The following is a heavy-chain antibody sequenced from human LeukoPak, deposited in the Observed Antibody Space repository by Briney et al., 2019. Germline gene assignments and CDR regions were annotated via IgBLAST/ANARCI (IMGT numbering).Heavy chain of an antibody. CDR3: ANPSGIVVITNPQS. CDR2: ISGSVGST. J-gene: IGHJ5*02. V-gene: IGHV3-23*01. D-gene: IGHD3-22*01. Sequence: PGRSLRLSCAVSGFTFSNYAMSWVRQAAGKWLEWVSAISGSVGSTYYADSVKGRFTICRENSKHTLCLQVNSLRAEDTAVYDCANPSGIVVITNPQSWGQGTLVTVSS. CDR1: GFTFSNYA.